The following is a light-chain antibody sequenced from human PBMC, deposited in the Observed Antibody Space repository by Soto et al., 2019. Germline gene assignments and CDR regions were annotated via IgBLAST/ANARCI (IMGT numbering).Light chain of an antibody. CDR3: QQYGSSPST. Sequence: IVFPHSPSTLSFSPEERAPLSCRASQSVNSYLAWYQQKPGQAPRLLIYGASSRATGIPDRFSGSGSGTDFTLTISRLEPEDFAVYYCQQYGSSPSTFGQGTKVDI. CDR1: QSVNSY. J-gene: IGKJ1*01. V-gene: IGKV3-20*01. CDR2: GAS.